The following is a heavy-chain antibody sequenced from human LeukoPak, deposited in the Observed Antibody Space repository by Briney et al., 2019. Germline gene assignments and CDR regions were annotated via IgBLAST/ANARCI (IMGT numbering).Heavy chain of an antibody. Sequence: PGGSLRLSCAASGFTVSSNYMSWVRQAPGKGLEWVSVIYSGGSTYYADSVKGRFTISRDNSKNTLYLQMNSLRAEDTAVYYCARDAKGYSYGFDYWGQGTLVTVSS. CDR2: IYSGGST. CDR3: ARDAKGYSYGFDY. D-gene: IGHD5-18*01. CDR1: GFTVSSNY. V-gene: IGHV3-53*01. J-gene: IGHJ4*02.